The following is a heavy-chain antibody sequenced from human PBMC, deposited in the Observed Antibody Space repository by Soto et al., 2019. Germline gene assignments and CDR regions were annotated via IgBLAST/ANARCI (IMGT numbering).Heavy chain of an antibody. J-gene: IGHJ6*02. CDR2: ISYDGSNK. D-gene: IGHD3-3*01. V-gene: IGHV3-30-3*01. CDR1: GFTFSSYA. CDR3: ARDPFYDFWSGSYMDV. Sequence: VGSLRLSCAASGFTFSSYAMHWVRQAPGRGLEWVAVISYDGSNKYYADSVKGRFTISRDNSENTLYLQMNSLRAEDTAVYYCARDPFYDFWSGSYMDVWGQGTTVTVSS.